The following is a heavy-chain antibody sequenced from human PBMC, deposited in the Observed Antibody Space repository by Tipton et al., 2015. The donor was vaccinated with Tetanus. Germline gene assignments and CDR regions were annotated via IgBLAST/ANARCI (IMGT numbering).Heavy chain of an antibody. CDR2: IFYSGST. V-gene: IGHV4-61*08. J-gene: IGHJ4*02. CDR1: GVSIKNGGYP. D-gene: IGHD3-3*01. Sequence: TLTLTCGVSGVSIKNGGYPWRWIPQPPGKGLEWFGYIFYSGSTNSNYSLKSRITISQDTSKNQFSLKLTSVTAADTAVYYCARANYDFPKKGPYDSWGQGTLVIVSS. CDR3: ARANYDFPKKGPYDS.